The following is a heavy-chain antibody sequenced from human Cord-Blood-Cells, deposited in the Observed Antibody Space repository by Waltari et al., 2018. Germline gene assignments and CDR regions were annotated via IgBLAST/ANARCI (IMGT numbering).Heavy chain of an antibody. CDR1: GGSFSGYY. CDR3: ARVRYSRPNAFDI. J-gene: IGHJ3*02. V-gene: IGHV4-34*01. D-gene: IGHD6-13*01. CDR2: SNHSGST. Sequence: QVQLQQWGAGLLKPSETLSLTCAVYGGSFSGYYWSWIRQPPGKGLEWIGESNHSGSTNYNPSLKSRITISVDTSKNQFSLKLSSVTAADTAVYSCARVRYSRPNAFDIWGQATMVTVSS.